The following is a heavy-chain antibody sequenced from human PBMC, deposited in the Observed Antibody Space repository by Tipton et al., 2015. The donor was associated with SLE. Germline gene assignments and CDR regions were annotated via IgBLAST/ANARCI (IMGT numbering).Heavy chain of an antibody. D-gene: IGHD2-2*01. CDR1: GVSISSENW. V-gene: IGHV4-4*02. Sequence: TLSLTCVVSGVSISSENWWSWVRQSPGEGLEWIGYIYYSGTTNYSPSLRSRVTMSVDTSKNQCSLKLSSVTAADTAVYYCARGTSIVVVPAALADWGQGTLVTVSS. CDR2: IYYSGTT. J-gene: IGHJ4*02. CDR3: ARGTSIVVVPAALAD.